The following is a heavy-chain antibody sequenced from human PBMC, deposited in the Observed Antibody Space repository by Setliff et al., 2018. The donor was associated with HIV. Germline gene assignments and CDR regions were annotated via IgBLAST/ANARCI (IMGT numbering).Heavy chain of an antibody. CDR2: ISSSSTYI. D-gene: IGHD6-19*01. CDR3: ARDGADSGWDFDY. J-gene: IGHJ4*02. V-gene: IGHV3-21*01. Sequence: PGGSLRLSCAASGFTFSTYTMHWVRQAPGKGLEWVSSISSSSTYIYYGDSLKGRFTISRDNAKNSLYLQMNSLRAEDTAVYYCARDGADSGWDFDYWGKGTLVTVSS. CDR1: GFTFSTYT.